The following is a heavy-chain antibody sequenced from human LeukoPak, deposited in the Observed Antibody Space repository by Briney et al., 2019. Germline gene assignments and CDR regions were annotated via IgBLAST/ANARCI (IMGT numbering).Heavy chain of an antibody. CDR2: ISAYNGNT. CDR1: GYTFTSYG. CDR3: ARAEGYSSSWYEIDY. D-gene: IGHD6-13*01. Sequence: ASVKVSCKASGYTFTSYGISWVRQAPGQGLEWMGWISAYNGNTSYAQKLQGRVTMTTDTSTSTAYMELRSLRSDDTAVYYCARAEGYSSSWYEIDYWGQGTLVTVSS. J-gene: IGHJ4*02. V-gene: IGHV1-18*01.